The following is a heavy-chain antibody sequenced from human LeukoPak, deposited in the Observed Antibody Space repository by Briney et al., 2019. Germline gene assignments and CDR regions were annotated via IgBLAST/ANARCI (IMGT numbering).Heavy chain of an antibody. D-gene: IGHD7-27*01. CDR3: ATQSKLGIGSYYHYYYMDV. Sequence: ASVKVSCKVSGYTLTELSMHWVRQAPGKGLEWMGVFDPEDGETIYAQKFQGRVTMTEDTSTDTAYMELSSLRSEDTAVYYCATQSKLGIGSYYHYYYMDVWGKGNTVTVSS. V-gene: IGHV1-24*01. J-gene: IGHJ6*03. CDR1: GYTLTELS. CDR2: FDPEDGET.